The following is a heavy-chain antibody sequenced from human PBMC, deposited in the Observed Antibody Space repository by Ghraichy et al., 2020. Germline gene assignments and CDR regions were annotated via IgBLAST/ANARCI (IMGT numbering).Heavy chain of an antibody. CDR3: ARDRVCRGGSCLDY. CDR2: ISSRSNTI. V-gene: IGHV3-48*02. J-gene: IGHJ4*02. CDR1: GFTFSSDS. Sequence: GGSLRLSCAASGFTFSSDSMNWVRQAPGKGLEWVSYISSRSNTIDYADSVKGRFTISRDNAKNSLYLQMNSLRDEDTAGYYCARDRVCRGGSCLDYWGQGTLVTVSA. D-gene: IGHD2-15*01.